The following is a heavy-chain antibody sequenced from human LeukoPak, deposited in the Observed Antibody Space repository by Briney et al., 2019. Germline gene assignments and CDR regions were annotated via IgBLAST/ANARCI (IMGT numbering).Heavy chain of an antibody. CDR3: AKRWSGYHSSEV. Sequence: GGSLRLSCAASGFTFSSYGMHWVRQAPGKGLEWVAFIRYDGSNKYYADSVKGRFTISRDNSKNTLCLQMNSLRAEDTAVYYCAKRWSGYHSSEVWGQGTLVTVSS. D-gene: IGHD3-3*01. V-gene: IGHV3-30*02. CDR2: IRYDGSNK. CDR1: GFTFSSYG. J-gene: IGHJ4*02.